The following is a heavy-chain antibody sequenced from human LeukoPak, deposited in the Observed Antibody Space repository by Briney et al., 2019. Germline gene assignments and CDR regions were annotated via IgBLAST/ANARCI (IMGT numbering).Heavy chain of an antibody. D-gene: IGHD5-24*01. J-gene: IGHJ4*02. Sequence: PSETLSLTCVVSGGSTSGYYWTWIRQPPGKGLEWIGYTYYRGSSSFNPSLRSRVTISVDMSKNQVSLKLTSVTAADTAVYYCARERLVDLATIFDYWGQGALVTVSS. CDR1: GGSTSGYY. V-gene: IGHV4-59*01. CDR3: ARERLVDLATIFDY. CDR2: TYYRGSS.